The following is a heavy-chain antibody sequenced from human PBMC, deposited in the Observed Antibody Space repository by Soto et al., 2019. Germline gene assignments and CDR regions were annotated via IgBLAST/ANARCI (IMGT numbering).Heavy chain of an antibody. CDR1: GFTFSNYC. Sequence: GGSQILSCAASGFTFSNYCMHWVRQAPGKGLEWVIVISYDGNVAYYADSVKGRFTISRDNSKNTLYLQMNSLRTEDTAMYYCVKEGPITNWYFDYWGQGTLVTVSS. CDR2: ISYDGNVA. V-gene: IGHV3-30*18. CDR3: VKEGPITNWYFDY. D-gene: IGHD1-1*01. J-gene: IGHJ4*02.